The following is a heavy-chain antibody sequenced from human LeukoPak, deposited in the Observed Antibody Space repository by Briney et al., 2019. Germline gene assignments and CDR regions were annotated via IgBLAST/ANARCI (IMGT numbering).Heavy chain of an antibody. CDR1: GFTFSSYA. Sequence: GGSLRLFCAASGFTFSSYAMHWVRQAPGKGLEWVAVISYDGSNKYYADSVRGRFTISRDNSKNTLYLQMNSLRAEDTAVYYCARDPDDYVWGSYRYSRRLDYWGQGTLVTVSS. D-gene: IGHD3-16*02. J-gene: IGHJ4*02. CDR3: ARDPDDYVWGSYRYSRRLDY. V-gene: IGHV3-30-3*01. CDR2: ISYDGSNK.